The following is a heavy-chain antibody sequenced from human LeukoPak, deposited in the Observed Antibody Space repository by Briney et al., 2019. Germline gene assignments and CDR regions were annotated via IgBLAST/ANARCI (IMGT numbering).Heavy chain of an antibody. Sequence: SETLSLTCAVYGGSFSGYYWSWIRQPPGKGLEWIGEINHSGSTNYNPSLKSRVTISVDTSKNQFSPKLSSVTAADTAVYYCARTPDASASIAAIYDPWGQGTLVTVSS. CDR2: INHSGST. CDR3: ARTPDASASIAAIYDP. V-gene: IGHV4-34*01. CDR1: GGSFSGYY. J-gene: IGHJ5*02. D-gene: IGHD6-6*01.